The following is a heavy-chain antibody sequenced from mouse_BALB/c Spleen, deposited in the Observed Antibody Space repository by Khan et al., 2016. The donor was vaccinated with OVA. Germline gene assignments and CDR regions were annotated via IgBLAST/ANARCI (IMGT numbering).Heavy chain of an antibody. D-gene: IGHD2-14*01. CDR3: ARSTYRYAFVY. J-gene: IGHJ3*01. CDR2: IIYTGYT. Sequence: VQLKESGPSLVKPSQTLSLTCSVTGDSITTGYWNWIRKFPGNKLEYMGYIIYTGYTYYNPSLKSQISITRHTSNNQYYLQLNSVTDEDTATYYCARSTYRYAFVYWGQGTLVTVSA. CDR1: GDSITTGY. V-gene: IGHV3-8*02.